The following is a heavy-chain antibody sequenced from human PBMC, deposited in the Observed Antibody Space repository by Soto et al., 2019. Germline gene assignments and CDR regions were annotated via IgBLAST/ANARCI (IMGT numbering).Heavy chain of an antibody. CDR2: INGGNGDT. V-gene: IGHV1-3*01. D-gene: IGHD2-2*01. CDR3: ARGYCSSTSCQYYFDF. J-gene: IGHJ4*02. Sequence: ASVKVSCKASGYTFTGYAIHWVLQAPGRRHEWMGWINGGNGDTKYSQKFQGRVTITRDTSASTAYMELTSLGSEDTAVYHCARGYCSSTSCQYYFDFWGQGTLVTVSS. CDR1: GYTFTGYA.